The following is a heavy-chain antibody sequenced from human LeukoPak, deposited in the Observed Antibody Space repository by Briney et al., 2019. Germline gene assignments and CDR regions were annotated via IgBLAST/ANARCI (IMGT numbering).Heavy chain of an antibody. D-gene: IGHD6-19*01. V-gene: IGHV1-2*06. Sequence: ASVKVSCKASGYTFTGYYMHWVRQAPGQGLEWMGRINPNSGGTNYAQKFQGRVTMTRDTSISTAYMELSRLRSDDTAVYYCARIQGPIAVAGTVYFDYWGQGTLVTVSS. CDR1: GYTFTGYY. CDR3: ARIQGPIAVAGTVYFDY. CDR2: INPNSGGT. J-gene: IGHJ4*02.